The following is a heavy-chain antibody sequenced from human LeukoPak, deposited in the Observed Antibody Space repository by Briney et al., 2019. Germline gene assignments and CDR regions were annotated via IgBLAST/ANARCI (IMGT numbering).Heavy chain of an antibody. Sequence: GGSLRLSCAASGFSFSTSWMHWVRQAPGEGLVWVSRMNSDGSITTYADSVKGRFTISRDNAKNTLYLQVNRLRAEDTGVYYCATAGQYRFDNWGQGTLVTVSS. D-gene: IGHD3-10*01. V-gene: IGHV3-74*03. CDR1: GFSFSTSW. J-gene: IGHJ4*02. CDR2: MNSDGSIT. CDR3: ATAGQYRFDN.